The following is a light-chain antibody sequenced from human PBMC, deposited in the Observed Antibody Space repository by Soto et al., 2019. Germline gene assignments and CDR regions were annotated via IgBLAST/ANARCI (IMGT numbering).Light chain of an antibody. CDR1: QSISSW. V-gene: IGKV1-5*03. CDR2: KAS. J-gene: IGKJ1*01. Sequence: DIQMTQSPSTLSASVGDRVTITCRASQSISSWLAWYQQKPGKAPKLLIYKASSLQSRVPSRFSGSGSGTAFTLTINSLQPDDFATYYCQQYNSYWTFGQGTKVDIK. CDR3: QQYNSYWT.